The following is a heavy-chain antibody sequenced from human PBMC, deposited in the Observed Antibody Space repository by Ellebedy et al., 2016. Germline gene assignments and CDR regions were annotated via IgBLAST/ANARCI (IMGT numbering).Heavy chain of an antibody. CDR2: INWNGDTT. CDR3: ARGRGPDYGDYLDY. J-gene: IGHJ4*02. V-gene: IGHV3-20*04. D-gene: IGHD4-17*01. CDR1: AFTFSTFA. Sequence: GGSLRLXCAVSAFTFSTFAMSWVRQAPGKGLEWVSGINWNGDTTGYGDSVKGRFSISRDNAKNSLDLQMNTLRVEDTALYYCARGRGPDYGDYLDYWGQGTLVTVSS.